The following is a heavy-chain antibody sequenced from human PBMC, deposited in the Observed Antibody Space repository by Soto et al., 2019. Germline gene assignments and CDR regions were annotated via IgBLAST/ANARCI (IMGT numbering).Heavy chain of an antibody. CDR1: GYTLTGLS. CDR2: FDPEDGET. J-gene: IGHJ4*02. Sequence: GASVKVSCKVSGYTLTGLSMRWVRQAPGKGLEWMGGFDPEDGETIYAQKFQGRVTMTTDTSTSTAYMELRSLRSDDTAVYYCARDGDDYIWGSYRVITLDYWGQGTLVTVSS. CDR3: ARDGDDYIWGSYRVITLDY. D-gene: IGHD3-16*02. V-gene: IGHV1-24*01.